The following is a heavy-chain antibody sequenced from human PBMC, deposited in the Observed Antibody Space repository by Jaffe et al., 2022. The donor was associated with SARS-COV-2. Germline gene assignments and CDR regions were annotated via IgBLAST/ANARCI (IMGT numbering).Heavy chain of an antibody. D-gene: IGHD3-3*01. J-gene: IGHJ4*02. CDR3: VALRFVEWLQY. CDR1: RFTFSTCW. V-gene: IGHV3-7*03. CDR2: IKPDGSNT. Sequence: EVQVVESGGDLVQPGGSLRLSCAASRFTFSTCWMGWVRQAPGRGLEWVATIKPDGSNTYYVDSVKGRFTISRDNAKNSLFLHMNSLRAEDTAVYYCVALRFVEWLQYWGQGTLVTVSS.